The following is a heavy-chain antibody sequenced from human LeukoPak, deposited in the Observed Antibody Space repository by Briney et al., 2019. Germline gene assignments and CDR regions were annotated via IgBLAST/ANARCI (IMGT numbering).Heavy chain of an antibody. CDR3: AKDNTGYEGILED. CDR2: ISWNSGSI. J-gene: IGHJ4*02. Sequence: GGSLRLSCAASGFTFDDYAMHWVRQAPGKGLEWVSGISWNSGSIGYADSVKGRFTIFRDNAKNSLYLQMNSLRAEDTALYYCAKDNTGYEGILEDWGQGTLVTVSS. V-gene: IGHV3-9*01. CDR1: GFTFDDYA. D-gene: IGHD5-12*01.